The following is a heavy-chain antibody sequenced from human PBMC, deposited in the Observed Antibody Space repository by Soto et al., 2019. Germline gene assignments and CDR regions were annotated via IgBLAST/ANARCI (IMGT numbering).Heavy chain of an antibody. D-gene: IGHD6-13*01. CDR3: ATWLKEAGIGGNYSYGMDV. J-gene: IGHJ6*02. CDR1: GGTFNNYA. V-gene: IGHV1-69*12. CDR2: IMPIFGRP. Sequence: QVQLVQSGAEVKKPGSSVKVSCKASGGTFNNYAFSWVRQAPGQGLEWLGGIMPIFGRPDYAQKFRDRVPIPAEESTTTAHRGPSSLRSEDTAVYYCATWLKEAGIGGNYSYGMDVWGQGTTVTVSS.